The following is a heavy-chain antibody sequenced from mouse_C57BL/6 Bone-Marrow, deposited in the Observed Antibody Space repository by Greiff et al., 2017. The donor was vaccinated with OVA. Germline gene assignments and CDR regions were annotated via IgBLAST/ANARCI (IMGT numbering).Heavy chain of an antibody. CDR1: GFTFTDYY. D-gene: IGHD4-1*01. V-gene: IGHV7-4*01. CDR2: IRNKANGYTT. CDR3: VKVWDGAMDY. J-gene: IGHJ4*01. Sequence: EVQGVESGGGLVQPGASLRLSCAASGFTFTDYYMSWVRQPPGKAPEWLALIRNKANGYTTEYTASVKGRFTISRDNSQNILYLQMNTLSAEYSATYYCVKVWDGAMDYWGQGTSVTVSS.